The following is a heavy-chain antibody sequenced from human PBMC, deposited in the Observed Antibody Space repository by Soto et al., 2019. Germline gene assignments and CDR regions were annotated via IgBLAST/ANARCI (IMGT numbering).Heavy chain of an antibody. CDR2: IGDYSG. D-gene: IGHD3-3*02. Sequence: GGSLRLSCAASGFTFSSYSMNWVRQAPGKGLEWISYIGDYSGIADSVKCRFTISRDTAKNSLFLQMNSLRDEDTAVYFCVRDHRFAFAVWGQGTIVTVSS. J-gene: IGHJ3*01. CDR1: GFTFSSYS. V-gene: IGHV3-48*02. CDR3: VRDHRFAFAV.